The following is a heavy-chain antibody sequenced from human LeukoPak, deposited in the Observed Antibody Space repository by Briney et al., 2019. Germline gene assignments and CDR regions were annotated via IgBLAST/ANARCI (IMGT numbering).Heavy chain of an antibody. CDR2: ISTSSSTT. J-gene: IGHJ4*02. V-gene: IGHV3-48*01. D-gene: IGHD3-9*01. CDR1: GFTFSSYG. CDR3: ARDRGLRYFDSFDY. Sequence: GGSLRLSCAASGFTFSSYGMNWVRQAPGKGLEWVSYISTSSSTTYYADSVKGRFTVSRDNAKNSLYLEMNSLRAEDTAVYYCARDRGLRYFDSFDYWGQGALVTVSS.